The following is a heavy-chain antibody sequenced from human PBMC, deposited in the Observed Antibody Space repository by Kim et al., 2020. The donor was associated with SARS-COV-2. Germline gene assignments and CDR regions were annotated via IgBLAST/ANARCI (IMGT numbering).Heavy chain of an antibody. D-gene: IGHD3-3*01. CDR1: GGSFDDYY. Sequence: SETLSLTCGVYGGSFDDYYWSWIRQSPGKGLEWIGEINHSGNTIYNPSLKSRVTISVDTSKKQFSLRLSSVTAADTAVFYCARTIFGQIHYDYMDVWGKGTTVTVSS. CDR2: INHSGNT. V-gene: IGHV4-34*01. CDR3: ARTIFGQIHYDYMDV. J-gene: IGHJ6*03.